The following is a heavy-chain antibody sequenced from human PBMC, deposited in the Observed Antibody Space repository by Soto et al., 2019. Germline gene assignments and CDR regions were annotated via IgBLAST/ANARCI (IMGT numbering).Heavy chain of an antibody. V-gene: IGHV1-69*04. D-gene: IGHD1-7*01. Sequence: SVKVSCKASGGTFSSYTISWVRQAPGQGLEWMGRIIPILGIANYAQKFQGRVTITADKSTSTAYMELSSLRSEDTAVYYCARDDNLNYKGYYYMVGRGKGTTVTVSS. CDR3: ARDDNLNYKGYYYMVG. CDR1: GGTFSSYT. J-gene: IGHJ6*03. CDR2: IIPILGIA.